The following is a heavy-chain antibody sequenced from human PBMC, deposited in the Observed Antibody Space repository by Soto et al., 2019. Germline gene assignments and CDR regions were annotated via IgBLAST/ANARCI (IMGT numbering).Heavy chain of an antibody. CDR2: IDYSGST. Sequence: QMQLQESGPGLVRPSQTLSLTCTVSGGSISSGGYRWSWIRQHPGKGLEWIGYIDYSGSTYYNPPIKRRVTISVDASKTQSSLELSSVTAADTAVYYCARARENYFDYWGQGILVTVSS. CDR1: GGSISSGGYR. CDR3: ARARENYFDY. V-gene: IGHV4-31*03. J-gene: IGHJ4*02.